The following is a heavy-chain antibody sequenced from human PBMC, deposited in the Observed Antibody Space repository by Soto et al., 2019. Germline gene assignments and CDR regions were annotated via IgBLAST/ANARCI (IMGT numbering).Heavy chain of an antibody. CDR2: VYSGDST. J-gene: IGHJ5*02. CDR3: TSPVGWCGNEGAFDP. V-gene: IGHV3-66*01. CDR1: GFTISSNY. D-gene: IGHD6-19*01. Sequence: EVQLVESGGGLVQPGGSLRLSCAVSGFTISSNYMSWVRQAPGKGLECVSVVYSGDSTYYADSVKGRFTISRDNSKNTVYLQMKILRDEDTAVYYSTSPVGWCGNEGAFDPWGQGSLVTGSS.